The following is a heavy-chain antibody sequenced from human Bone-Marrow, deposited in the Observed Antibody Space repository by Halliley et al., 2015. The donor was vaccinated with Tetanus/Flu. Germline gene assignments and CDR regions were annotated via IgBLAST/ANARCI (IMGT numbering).Heavy chain of an antibody. D-gene: IGHD4-17*01. CDR3: TRDLYGAGDAFDI. V-gene: IGHV3-66*01. J-gene: IGHJ3*02. Sequence: WVSIIYSGGSTYYADSVKGRFIISRDNSQNTVYLQMNSLRPEDTAVYYCTRDLYGAGDAFDIWGQGTMVTVSS. CDR2: IYSGGST.